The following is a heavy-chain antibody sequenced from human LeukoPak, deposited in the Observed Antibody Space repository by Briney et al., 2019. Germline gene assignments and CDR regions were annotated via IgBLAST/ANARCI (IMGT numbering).Heavy chain of an antibody. CDR3: ATKGHSSSWYRGGDAFDI. CDR2: ISGSGGST. Sequence: GGSLRLSCAASGFTFSSYAMSWVRQAPGKGLEWVSAISGSGGSTYYADSVKGRFTISRDNSKNTLYLQMNSLRAEDTAVYYCATKGHSSSWYRGGDAFDIWGQGTMVTVSS. V-gene: IGHV3-23*01. J-gene: IGHJ3*02. D-gene: IGHD6-13*01. CDR1: GFTFSSYA.